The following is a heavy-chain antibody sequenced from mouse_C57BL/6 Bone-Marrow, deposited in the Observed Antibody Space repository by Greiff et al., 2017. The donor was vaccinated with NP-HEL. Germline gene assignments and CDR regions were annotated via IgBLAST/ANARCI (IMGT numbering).Heavy chain of an antibody. Sequence: QVQLQQPGAELVKPGASVKLSCKASGYTFTSYWMHWVKQRPGQGLEWIGMIHPNSGSTNYNEKFKSKATLTVDKSSSTAYMQLSSLTSEDSAVYYCARSRGQLRSPYWYFDVWGTGTTVTVSS. D-gene: IGHD3-2*02. CDR3: ARSRGQLRSPYWYFDV. J-gene: IGHJ1*03. V-gene: IGHV1-64*01. CDR1: GYTFTSYW. CDR2: IHPNSGST.